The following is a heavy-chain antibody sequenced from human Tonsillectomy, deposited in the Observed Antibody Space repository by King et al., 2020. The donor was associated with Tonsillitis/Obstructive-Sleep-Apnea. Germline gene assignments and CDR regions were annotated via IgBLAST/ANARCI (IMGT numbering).Heavy chain of an antibody. V-gene: IGHV4-34*01. CDR2: INHSGST. CDR3: AGGQCDFWSGYYPNWFDP. Sequence: VQLPQWGAGLLKPSETLSLTCIVSGASFSDYYWTWIRQPPGKGLEWIGEINHSGSTNYNPSLKSRVTISVNTSNNNSSLRLSSVTAADTAVYYCAGGQCDFWSGYYPNWFDPWGQGTLVTVSS. J-gene: IGHJ5*02. CDR1: GASFSDYY. D-gene: IGHD3-3*01.